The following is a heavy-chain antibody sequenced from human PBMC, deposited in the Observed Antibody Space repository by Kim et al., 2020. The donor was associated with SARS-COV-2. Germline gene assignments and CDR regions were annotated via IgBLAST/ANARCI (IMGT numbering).Heavy chain of an antibody. CDR2: ISGSGGST. V-gene: IGHV3-23*01. J-gene: IGHJ6*02. CDR3: AKSEGRITSQTGTDYGRDV. Sequence: GGSLRLSCAASGLTFSGYAMTWVRQAPGKGLEWVSSISGSGGSTHYADSVKGRFTISRDNYKNTLFLQMNSLRAEDTAVYYCAKSEGRITSQTGTDYGRDVWGQGTTVTVSS. D-gene: IGHD3-16*01. CDR1: GLTFSGYA.